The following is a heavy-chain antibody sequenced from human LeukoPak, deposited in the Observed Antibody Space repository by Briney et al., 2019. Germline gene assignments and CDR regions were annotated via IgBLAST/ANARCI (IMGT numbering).Heavy chain of an antibody. V-gene: IGHV3-21*01. D-gene: IGHD2-15*01. J-gene: IGHJ3*02. Sequence: GGSLRLSCAASGFTFSSYSMNWVRQAPGKGLEWVSSISSSSSYIYYADSVKGRFTISRDNAKNSLYLQMNSLRAEDTAVYYCAREGPRGGNAFDIWGQGTMVTVSS. CDR3: AREGPRGGNAFDI. CDR2: ISSSSSYI. CDR1: GFTFSSYS.